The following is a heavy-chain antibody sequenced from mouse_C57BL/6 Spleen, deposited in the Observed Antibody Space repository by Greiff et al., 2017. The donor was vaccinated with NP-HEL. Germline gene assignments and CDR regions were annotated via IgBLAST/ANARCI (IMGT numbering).Heavy chain of an antibody. J-gene: IGHJ4*01. CDR1: GFSLTSYG. V-gene: IGHV2-3*01. D-gene: IGHD1-1*01. CDR2: IWGYGST. Sequence: QVQLQQSGPGLVAPSQSLSITCTVSGFSLTSYGVSWVRQPPGKGLEWLGVIWGYGSTNYHSALISRLSISKDNSKSQGFLKLNNLQTDDTASYYCAKPNYYGSSFYAMDYWGQGTSVTVSS. CDR3: AKPNYYGSSFYAMDY.